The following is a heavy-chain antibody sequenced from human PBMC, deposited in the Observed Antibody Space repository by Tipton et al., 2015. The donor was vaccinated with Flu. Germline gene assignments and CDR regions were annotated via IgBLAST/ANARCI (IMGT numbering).Heavy chain of an antibody. J-gene: IGHJ3*02. CDR2: LYYSGST. CDR3: ARDAGDFGGNPLAFDI. D-gene: IGHD4-23*01. CDR1: DDSISSGRYY. V-gene: IGHV4-39*07. Sequence: LVKPSETLPLTCTVSDDSISSGRYYWGWIRQPPGKGLEWIANLYYSGSTYYNPSLKSRVTISMDTSKSHFFLRLTSVTAADTAVYYCARDAGDFGGNPLAFDIWGQGTMVTVSS.